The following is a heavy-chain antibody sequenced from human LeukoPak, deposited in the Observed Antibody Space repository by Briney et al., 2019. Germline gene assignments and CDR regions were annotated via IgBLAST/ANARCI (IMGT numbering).Heavy chain of an antibody. V-gene: IGHV4-59*01. D-gene: IGHD3-10*01. CDR3: ARVIWFGDVRDVYYFDY. CDR1: GASISNYY. J-gene: IGHJ4*02. CDR2: IYYSGST. Sequence: SETLSLTCTVSGASISNYYWGWVRQPPGKGLEWVGYIYYSGSTNYNPSLKSRVTISLDTSKNQFSLNLTSVTAADTAVYYCARVIWFGDVRDVYYFDYWGQGTLVTVSS.